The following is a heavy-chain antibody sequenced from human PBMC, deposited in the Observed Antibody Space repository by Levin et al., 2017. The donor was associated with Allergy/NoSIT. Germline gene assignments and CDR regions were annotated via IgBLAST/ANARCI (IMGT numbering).Heavy chain of an antibody. CDR1: GFTFDDYA. Sequence: PGGSLRLSCAASGFTFDDYAMHWVRQAPGKGLEWVSGISWNSGSIGYADSVKGRFTISRDNAKNSLYLQMNSLRAEDTALYYCAKDINLSWNDPDAFDIWGQGTMVTVSS. CDR2: ISWNSGSI. CDR3: AKDINLSWNDPDAFDI. J-gene: IGHJ3*02. V-gene: IGHV3-9*01. D-gene: IGHD1-1*01.